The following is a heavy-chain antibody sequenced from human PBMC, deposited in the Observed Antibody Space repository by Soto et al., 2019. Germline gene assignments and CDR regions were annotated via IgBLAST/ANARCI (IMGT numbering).Heavy chain of an antibody. CDR3: AKDRGVEVTTRFFAY. J-gene: IGHJ4*02. V-gene: IGHV3-30*18. CDR1: GFTFSSYG. CDR2: ISYDGRNK. D-gene: IGHD4-17*01. Sequence: QVQLVESGGGVVQPGRSLRLSCAASGFTFSSYGMHWVRQAPGKGLEWVAVISYDGRNKNYADSVKGRFTISRDNSXNKLYLQMNSLRAEDTAVYYCAKDRGVEVTTRFFAYWGQGTLVTVSS.